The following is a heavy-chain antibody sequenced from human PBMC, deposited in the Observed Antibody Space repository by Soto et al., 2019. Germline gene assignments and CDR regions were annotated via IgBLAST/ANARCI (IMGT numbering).Heavy chain of an antibody. CDR3: ASVVLRYFDWLSHYYYYYGMDV. Sequence: QVQLVQSGAEVKKPGSSVKVSCKASGGTFSSYTISWVRQAPGQGLEWMGRIIPILGIANYAQKFQGRVTITADKSTSTAYMELSSLRSEDTAVYYCASVVLRYFDWLSHYYYYYGMDVWGQGTTVTVSS. CDR2: IIPILGIA. CDR1: GGTFSSYT. J-gene: IGHJ6*02. V-gene: IGHV1-69*02. D-gene: IGHD3-9*01.